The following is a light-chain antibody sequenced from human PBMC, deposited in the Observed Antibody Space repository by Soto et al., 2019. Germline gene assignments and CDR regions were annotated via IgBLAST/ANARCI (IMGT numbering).Light chain of an antibody. CDR3: QQYFKYPWT. J-gene: IGKJ1*01. CDR2: AAS. Sequence: AIQMTQSPSSLSASVGDRVTITCRASQGIRNGLGWYQQKPGKAPKLLIYAASNLQSGVPSRFSGSGSGTDFTLTISSLQPEDFATYYCQQYFKYPWTFGQGTKVDIK. CDR1: QGIRNG. V-gene: IGKV1-6*01.